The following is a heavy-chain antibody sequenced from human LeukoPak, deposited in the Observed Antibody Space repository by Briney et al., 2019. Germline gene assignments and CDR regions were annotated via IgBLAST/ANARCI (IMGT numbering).Heavy chain of an antibody. Sequence: KPSETLSLTCTVSGGSISSSSYYWGWIRQPPGKGLEWIGSIYYSGSTYYNPSLKSRVTISVDTSKNQFSLKLSPVTAADTAVYYCASFDYYDSSGPGVDYWGQGTLVTVSS. CDR3: ASFDYYDSSGPGVDY. J-gene: IGHJ4*02. D-gene: IGHD3-22*01. V-gene: IGHV4-39*01. CDR2: IYYSGST. CDR1: GGSISSSSYY.